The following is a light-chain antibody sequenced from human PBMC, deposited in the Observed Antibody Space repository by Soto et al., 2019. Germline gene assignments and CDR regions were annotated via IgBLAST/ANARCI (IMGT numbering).Light chain of an antibody. V-gene: IGKV3-15*01. J-gene: IGKJ2*01. CDR2: GAS. CDR3: HQYDDGPYT. CDR1: QSVSTN. Sequence: LMTQSPAILSVSPGERATLSCRASQSVSTNVAWYQQIPGQTPRLLIYGASTRATGIPVRFSGSGSGTEFTLTISSLQSEDFAVYYCHQYDDGPYTFGQGTK.